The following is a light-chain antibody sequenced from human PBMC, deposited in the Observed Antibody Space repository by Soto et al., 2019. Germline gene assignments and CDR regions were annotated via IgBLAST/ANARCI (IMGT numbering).Light chain of an antibody. CDR3: QQLNSYPLT. CDR2: GAS. CDR1: RGITSY. J-gene: IGKJ4*01. Sequence: DIQLTQSPSSLSASVGDRVTITCRASRGITSYLAWYQQKPGKAPKVLIYGASTLQSGVPSRFSGSGSGTEFALTISCLQPEDVATYYCQQLNSYPLTFGGGTKVEIK. V-gene: IGKV1-9*01.